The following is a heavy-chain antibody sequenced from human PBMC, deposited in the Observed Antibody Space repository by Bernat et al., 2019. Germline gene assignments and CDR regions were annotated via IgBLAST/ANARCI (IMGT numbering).Heavy chain of an antibody. V-gene: IGHV3-43D*04. D-gene: IGHD4-17*01. CDR3: AKAWGMTTVILFDY. CDR1: GFTFNNYA. CDR2: ISWDGGST. J-gene: IGHJ4*02. Sequence: VQLVESGGGVVQPGRSLRLSCAASGFTFNNYAMHWVRQAPGKGLEWVSLISWDGGSTYYADSVKGRFTISRDNSKNSLYLQMNSLRAEDTALYYCAKAWGMTTVILFDYWGQGTLVTVSS.